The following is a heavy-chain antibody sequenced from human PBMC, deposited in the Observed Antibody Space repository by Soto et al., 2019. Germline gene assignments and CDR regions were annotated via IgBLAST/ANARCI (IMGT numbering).Heavy chain of an antibody. Sequence: SETLSLTCTVSGASVSSGSYYWSWIRQPPGKGLEWIGYIYYSGSPKYNPSLKSRVTMSVDTSKNQFSLRLSSMTVADTAVYYCARKYEGGDFWRGYSNQVHYYGMDVWGQGTTVTVSS. CDR2: IYYSGSP. CDR1: GASVSSGSYY. CDR3: ARKYEGGDFWRGYSNQVHYYGMDV. D-gene: IGHD3-3*01. V-gene: IGHV4-61*01. J-gene: IGHJ6*02.